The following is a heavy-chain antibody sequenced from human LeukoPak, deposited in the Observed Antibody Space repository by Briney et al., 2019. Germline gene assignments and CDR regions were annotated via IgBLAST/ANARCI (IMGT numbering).Heavy chain of an antibody. Sequence: GGSLRLSCEGSAFIFSGHWMNWVRQTPGKGLEWVASIKEDGSERQYVDSVKGRFSISRDNTKGSLFLQLNSLRAEDTAVYYCARDSERFLEWLPEIYYYYGMDVWGQGTTVTVSS. CDR3: ARDSERFLEWLPEIYYYYGMDV. D-gene: IGHD3-3*01. V-gene: IGHV3-7*01. J-gene: IGHJ6*02. CDR1: AFIFSGHW. CDR2: IKEDGSER.